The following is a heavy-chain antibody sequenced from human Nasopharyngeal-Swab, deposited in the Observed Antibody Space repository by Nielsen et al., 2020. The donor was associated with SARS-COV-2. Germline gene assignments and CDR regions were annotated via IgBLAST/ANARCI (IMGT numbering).Heavy chain of an antibody. CDR2: IYSNDTGT. CDR1: GFPFITYA. CDR3: AKVCYESYLYYFDY. D-gene: IGHD1-26*01. Sequence: GGSLRLSCAASGFPFITYAMAWVRQPPGKGLDWVSIIYSNDTGTYYADSLKCRFTISRDDSENPLFLQMNSLRSEDTAVYYCAKVCYESYLYYFDYWGQGSLVTVSS. V-gene: IGHV3-23*03. J-gene: IGHJ4*02.